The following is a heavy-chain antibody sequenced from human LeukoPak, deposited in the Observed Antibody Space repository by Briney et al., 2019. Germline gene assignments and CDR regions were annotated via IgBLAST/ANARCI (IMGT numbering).Heavy chain of an antibody. CDR3: ARDSTVTTGIDY. V-gene: IGHV1-2*06. D-gene: IGHD4-17*01. CDR2: INPNSGAT. CDR1: GYTFTVHY. J-gene: IGHJ4*02. Sequence: ASVKVSCKASGYTFTVHYLHWVRQAPGQGLEWVGRINPNSGATNYAQKFQGRVTMTRDTSISTAYMELSRLRSDDTAVYYCARDSTVTTGIDYWGQGTLVTVSS.